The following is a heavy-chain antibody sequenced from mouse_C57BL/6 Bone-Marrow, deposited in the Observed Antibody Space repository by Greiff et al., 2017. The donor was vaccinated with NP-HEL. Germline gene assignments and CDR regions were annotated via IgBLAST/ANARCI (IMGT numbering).Heavy chain of an antibody. CDR3: TSPYYYGSSSRRYAMDY. J-gene: IGHJ4*01. CDR1: GFTFSDAW. Sequence: EVKLVESGGGLVQPGGSMKLSCAASGFTFSDAWMDWVRQSPEKGLEWVAEIRNKANNHATYYAESVKGRFTISRDDSKSSVYLQMNSLRAEDTGIYYCTSPYYYGSSSRRYAMDYWGQGTSVTVSS. CDR2: IRNKANNHAT. D-gene: IGHD1-1*01. V-gene: IGHV6-6*01.